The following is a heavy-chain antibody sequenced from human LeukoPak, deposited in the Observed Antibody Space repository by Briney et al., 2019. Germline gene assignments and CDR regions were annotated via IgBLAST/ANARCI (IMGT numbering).Heavy chain of an antibody. CDR2: ISGSGGST. Sequence: GGSLRLSCAASGFTFSSYVMSWVRQAPGKGLEWVAAISGSGGSTYYADSVKGRFTISRDNSKNTLYLQMNSLRAEDTAVYYCAKDKPPQGYFDYWGQGTLVTVSS. J-gene: IGHJ4*02. V-gene: IGHV3-23*01. CDR1: GFTFSSYV. CDR3: AKDKPPQGYFDY.